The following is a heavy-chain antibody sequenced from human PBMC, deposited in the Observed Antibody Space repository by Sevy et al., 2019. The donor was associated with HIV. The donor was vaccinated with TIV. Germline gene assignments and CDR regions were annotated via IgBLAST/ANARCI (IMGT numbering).Heavy chain of an antibody. D-gene: IGHD5-12*01. V-gene: IGHV4-4*07. CDR1: GASITTNY. Sequence: SETLSLTCIVSGASITTNYWSWIRQPAGKGLELIGRIYNRGNTDYNTNYNPSLESRVSMSIDTSKNQFSLNLSSVTVADMAVYYCARAVFSTSGTYYFDYWRQGTLVTVSS. CDR2: IYNRGNTDYNT. J-gene: IGHJ4*02. CDR3: ARAVFSTSGTYYFDY.